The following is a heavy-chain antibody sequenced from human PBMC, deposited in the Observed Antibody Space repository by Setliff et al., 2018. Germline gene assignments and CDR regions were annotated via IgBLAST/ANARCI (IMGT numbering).Heavy chain of an antibody. CDR3: VRERMYYNFWSGYSDY. V-gene: IGHV4-39*07. J-gene: IGHJ4*02. D-gene: IGHD3-3*01. CDR2: IYYSGST. Sequence: SETLSLTCTVSGGSISSSSYYWGWIRQPPGKGLEWIGSIYYSGSTYYNPSLKSRDTISVDTSKNQFSLKLSSVTAADTAVYYCVRERMYYNFWSGYSDYWGQGTLVTVSS. CDR1: GGSISSSSYY.